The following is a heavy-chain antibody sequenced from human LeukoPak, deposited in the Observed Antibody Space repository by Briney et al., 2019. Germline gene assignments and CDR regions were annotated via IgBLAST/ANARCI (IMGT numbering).Heavy chain of an antibody. D-gene: IGHD6-19*01. V-gene: IGHV3-66*02. CDR3: AREGYSSGWSFDY. CDR1: GFTVSSNY. CDR2: IYDGGTT. J-gene: IGHJ4*02. Sequence: GGSLRLSCAASGFTVSSNYMSWVRQAPGKGLEWVSVIYDGGTTYYSDSVKGRFTISRDNSKNTLYLQMNSLRAEDTAVYYCAREGYSSGWSFDYWGQGTLVTVSS.